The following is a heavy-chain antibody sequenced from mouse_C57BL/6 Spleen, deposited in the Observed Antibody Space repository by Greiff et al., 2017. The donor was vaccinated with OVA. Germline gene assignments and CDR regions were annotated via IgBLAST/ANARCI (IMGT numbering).Heavy chain of an antibody. J-gene: IGHJ4*01. CDR1: GYAFSSSW. V-gene: IGHV1-82*01. CDR2: IYPGDGDT. CDR3: ARGTGTGAMDY. Sequence: VQLQQSGPELVKPGASVKISCKASGYAFSSSWMNWVKQRPGKGLGWIGRIYPGDGDTNYNGKFKGKATLTADKSSSTAYMQLSSLTSEDSAVYFCARGTGTGAMDYWGQGTSVTVSS. D-gene: IGHD4-1*01.